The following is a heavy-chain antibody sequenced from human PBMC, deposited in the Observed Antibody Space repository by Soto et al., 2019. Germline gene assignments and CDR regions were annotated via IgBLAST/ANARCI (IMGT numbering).Heavy chain of an antibody. J-gene: IGHJ3*02. D-gene: IGHD3-22*01. Sequence: QVQLVQSGAEVKKPGASVKVSCKASGYTFTSYGISWVRQAPGQGLEWMGWISAYNGNTNYAQKLQGRVTMTTDTSTSTAYMELRSLRSDDTAVYYCARTIYYYDSSEEGLDDFDIWGQGTMVTVSS. CDR2: ISAYNGNT. CDR1: GYTFTSYG. CDR3: ARTIYYYDSSEEGLDDFDI. V-gene: IGHV1-18*01.